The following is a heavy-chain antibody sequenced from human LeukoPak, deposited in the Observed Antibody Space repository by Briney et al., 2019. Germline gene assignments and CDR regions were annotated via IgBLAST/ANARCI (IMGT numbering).Heavy chain of an antibody. J-gene: IGHJ4*02. CDR2: IYYSGST. V-gene: IGHV4-39*01. Sequence: PSETLSLTCTVSGGSISSSSYYWGWIRQPPGKGLEWIGSIYYSGSTYYNPSLKSRVTISVDTSKNQFSLKLSSVTAADTAVYYCARQAPGYSYGYVYWGQGTLVTVS. CDR3: ARQAPGYSYGYVY. CDR1: GGSISSSSYY. D-gene: IGHD5-18*01.